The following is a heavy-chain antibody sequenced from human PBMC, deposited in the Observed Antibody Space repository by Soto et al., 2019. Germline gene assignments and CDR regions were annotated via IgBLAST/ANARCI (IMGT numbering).Heavy chain of an antibody. CDR1: GDSFTSYV. J-gene: IGHJ6*02. D-gene: IGHD3-10*01. V-gene: IGHV5-10-1*01. CDR3: ARSNYYGSGIYIARNCSCGMVV. Sequence: GESWKICCKGSGDSFTSYVISLVRHMPGKGLEWMGRIDPSDSSTNYSPSFQGHVTISADKSISTAYLQWSSLTASDTAMYYCARSNYYGSGIYIARNCSCGMVVCGPAITLTV. CDR2: IDPSDSST.